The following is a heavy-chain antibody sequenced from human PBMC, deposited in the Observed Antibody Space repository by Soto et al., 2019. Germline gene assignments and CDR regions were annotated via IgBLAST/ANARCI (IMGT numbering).Heavy chain of an antibody. D-gene: IGHD2-2*01. J-gene: IGHJ6*02. CDR1: GFTFSSYG. V-gene: IGHV3-23*01. CDR2: IRGDGGQT. CDR3: ANLHQRVYGMDV. Sequence: PVGSLRLSCTASGFTFSSYGMGWVRQAPGKGLQWVSTIRGDGGQTHYTDSVKGRFSISRDNSKNTLYLQMNSLRAEDTAVYYCANLHQRVYGMDVWGQGTTVTVSS.